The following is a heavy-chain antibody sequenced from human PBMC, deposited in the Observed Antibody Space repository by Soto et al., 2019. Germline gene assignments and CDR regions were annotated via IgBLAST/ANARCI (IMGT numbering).Heavy chain of an antibody. J-gene: IGHJ6*02. CDR1: GGSISSYY. CDR3: ARSGSSWRGTNYYYYGMDV. V-gene: IGHV4-59*01. Sequence: SSETLSLTCTVSGGSISSYYWSWIRQPPGKGLEWIGYIYYSGSTNYNPSLKSRVTISVDTSKNQFSLKLSSVTAADTAVYYCARSGSSWRGTNYYYYGMDVWGQGTTVTVSS. D-gene: IGHD6-13*01. CDR2: IYYSGST.